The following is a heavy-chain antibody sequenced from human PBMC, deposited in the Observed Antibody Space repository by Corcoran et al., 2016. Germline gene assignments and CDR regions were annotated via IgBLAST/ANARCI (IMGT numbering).Heavy chain of an antibody. J-gene: IGHJ4*02. Sequence: QVQLVQSGAEVKKPGASVKVSCKASGDTFTSYYMHWVRQAPGQGLEWMGIVNPSDGSTSYAQKFQGRVTMTWDTSTSTLDMELSSLGSEDTAVYYCAIDGSGSSSWYSGRYWGQGTLVTVSS. D-gene: IGHD6-13*01. CDR2: VNPSDGST. CDR3: AIDGSGSSSWYSGRY. CDR1: GDTFTSYY. V-gene: IGHV1-46*01.